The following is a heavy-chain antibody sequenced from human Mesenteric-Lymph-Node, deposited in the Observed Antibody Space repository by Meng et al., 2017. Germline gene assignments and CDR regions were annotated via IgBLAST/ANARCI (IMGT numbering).Heavy chain of an antibody. D-gene: IGHD2-2*01. CDR1: GGSISSYY. CDR3: ARAARYCSSTSCYADWFDP. V-gene: IGHV4-59*01. CDR2: IYYSGST. J-gene: IGHJ5*02. Sequence: VQRAGSGPVLVKPSETLSLHCTVSGGSISSYYWSWIRQPPGKGLEWIGYIYYSGSTNYNPSLKSRVTISVDTSKNQFSLKLSSVTAADTAVYYCARAARYCSSTSCYADWFDPWGQGTLVTVSS.